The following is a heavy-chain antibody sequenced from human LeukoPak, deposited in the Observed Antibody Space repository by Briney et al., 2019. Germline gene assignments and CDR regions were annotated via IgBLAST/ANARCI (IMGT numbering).Heavy chain of an antibody. CDR2: IIPIFGTA. D-gene: IGHD2-2*01. J-gene: IGHJ6*03. CDR1: GGAFSSYA. Sequence: SVKVSCKASGGAFSSYAISWVRQAPGQGLEWMGGIIPIFGTANYAQKFQGRVTITTDESTSTAYMELSSLRSEDTAVYYCARDRTRYCSSTSCLYMDVWGKGTTVTVSS. CDR3: ARDRTRYCSSTSCLYMDV. V-gene: IGHV1-69*05.